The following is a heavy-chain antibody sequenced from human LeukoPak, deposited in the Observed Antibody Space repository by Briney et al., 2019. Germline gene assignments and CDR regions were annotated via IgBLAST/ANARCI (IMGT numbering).Heavy chain of an antibody. D-gene: IGHD2-15*01. Sequence: SETLSLTCTVSGDSITSYYWSWIRQPAGKGLEWIGRVYTSGSTNYNPSLKSRVAMSVDTSKNQFSLDLTSVTAADAAVYYCARDCSGGTCYLGVLDYWGQGIRVTVSS. CDR2: VYTSGST. CDR3: ARDCSGGTCYLGVLDY. J-gene: IGHJ4*02. CDR1: GDSITSYY. V-gene: IGHV4-4*07.